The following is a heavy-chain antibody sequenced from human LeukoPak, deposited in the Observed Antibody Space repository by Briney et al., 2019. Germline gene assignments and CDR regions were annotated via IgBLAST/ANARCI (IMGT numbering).Heavy chain of an antibody. V-gene: IGHV4-59*01. J-gene: IGHJ4*02. Sequence: SETLSLTCTVSGGSISSYYWSWVRQPPGKGLEWIGYIYYSGSTIYNPSLKSRVTISVDTSKKQFSLKLRSVTAADTAVYYCALGYCINGVCYGLDYWGQGTLVTVSS. CDR3: ALGYCINGVCYGLDY. D-gene: IGHD2-8*01. CDR1: GGSISSYY. CDR2: IYYSGST.